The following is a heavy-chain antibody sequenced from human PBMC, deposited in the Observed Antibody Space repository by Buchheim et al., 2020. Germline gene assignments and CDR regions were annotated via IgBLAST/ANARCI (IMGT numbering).Heavy chain of an antibody. CDR1: GGSISSSSYY. J-gene: IGHJ6*02. D-gene: IGHD6-19*01. V-gene: IGHV4-39*01. CDR2: IYYSGST. CDR3: ARISSGWLDYYYYGMDV. Sequence: QVQLQESGPGLVKPSETLSLTCTVSGGSISSSSYYWGWIRQPPGKGLEWIGSIYYSGSTYYNPSLKSRVTISVDTSKNQFSLKLSSVTAADTAVYYCARISSGWLDYYYYGMDVWGQGTT.